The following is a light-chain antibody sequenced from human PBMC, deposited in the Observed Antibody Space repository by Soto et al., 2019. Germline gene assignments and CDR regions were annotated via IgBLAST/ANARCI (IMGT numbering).Light chain of an antibody. V-gene: IGLV2-14*01. CDR3: SSYTSSSTLV. Sequence: ALTQPASVSGSPGQSITISCTGTSSDVGGYNYVSWYQQHPGKAPKLMIYEVSNRPSGVSNRFSGSKSGNTASLTISGLQAEAEADYYCSSYTSSSTLVFGGGTKLTVL. CDR1: SSDVGGYNY. J-gene: IGLJ2*01. CDR2: EVS.